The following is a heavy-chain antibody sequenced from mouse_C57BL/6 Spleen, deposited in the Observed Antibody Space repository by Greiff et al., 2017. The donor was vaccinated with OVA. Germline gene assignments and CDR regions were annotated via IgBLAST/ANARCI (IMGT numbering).Heavy chain of an antibody. J-gene: IGHJ4*01. Sequence: VQLQESGPGLVAPSQSLSITCTVSGFSLTSYGVHWVSQTPGKGLEWLVVIRSDGSTTYTYALKSRLSISKDNSKSQVFLKMNSLQTDDTAMYYCARYSNRYYAMDYWGQGTSVTVSS. CDR1: GFSLTSYG. D-gene: IGHD2-5*01. CDR3: ARYSNRYYAMDY. CDR2: IRSDGST. V-gene: IGHV2-6*03.